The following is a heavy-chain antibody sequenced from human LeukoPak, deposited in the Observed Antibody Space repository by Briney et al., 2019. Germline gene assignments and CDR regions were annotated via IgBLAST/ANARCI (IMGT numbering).Heavy chain of an antibody. CDR1: GYTFTGYY. J-gene: IGHJ1*01. CDR3: ARVTFSSSSTSCYTGCTAAPYFQH. CDR2: INPNSGGT. D-gene: IGHD2-2*02. Sequence: ASVKVSCKASGYTFTGYYMHWVRQAPGQGLEWMGWINPNSGGTNYAQKFQGRVTMTRDTSISTAYMELSRPRSDDTAVYYCARVTFSSSSTSCYTGCTAAPYFQHWGQGTLVTVSS. V-gene: IGHV1-2*02.